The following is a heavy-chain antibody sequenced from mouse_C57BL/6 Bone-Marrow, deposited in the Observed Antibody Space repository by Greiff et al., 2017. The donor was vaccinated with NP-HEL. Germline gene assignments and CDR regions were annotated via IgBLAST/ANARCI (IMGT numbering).Heavy chain of an antibody. CDR3: ARHDGYDWFAY. Sequence: EVQGVESGGGLVQPGESLKLSCESNEYEFPSHDMSWVRKTPEKRLELVAAINSDGGSTSYPDTMARRFLIPRDNTKKTLYLQMSSLRSEDTALYYCARHDGYDWFAYWGQGTLVTVSA. CDR1: EYEFPSHD. CDR2: INSDGGST. D-gene: IGHD2-2*01. J-gene: IGHJ3*01. V-gene: IGHV5-2*01.